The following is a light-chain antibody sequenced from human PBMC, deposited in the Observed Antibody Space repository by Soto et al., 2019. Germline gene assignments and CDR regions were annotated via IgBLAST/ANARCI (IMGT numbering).Light chain of an antibody. J-gene: IGKJ2*01. CDR2: VAS. CDR1: QSISNS. CDR3: QQTFSPPYT. Sequence: DIQMTQSLSSLSASVGDTVTITCRASQSISNSLSWYQQKPGKAPKFLIYVASTLQRGVPPRFSGSGSGTDFTLTISSLQPEDVATYYCQQTFSPPYTFGQGTKLEIK. V-gene: IGKV1-39*01.